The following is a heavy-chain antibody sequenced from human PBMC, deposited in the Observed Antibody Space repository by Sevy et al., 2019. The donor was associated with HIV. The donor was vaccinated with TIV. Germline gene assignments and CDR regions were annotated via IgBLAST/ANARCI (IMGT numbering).Heavy chain of an antibody. CDR3: ARDIGFSGKYYGF. CDR1: GGSISSGYYY. J-gene: IGHJ4*02. D-gene: IGHD1-26*01. V-gene: IGHV4-31*03. CDR2: IYYSGST. Sequence: SETLSLTCTVSGGSISSGYYYWSWIRQHPGKGLEWIGYIYYSGSTYYNPSLKSRVTISVDTSKNQFSLKLSSVTPADTAVYYCARDIGFSGKYYGFWGQGTLVTVSS.